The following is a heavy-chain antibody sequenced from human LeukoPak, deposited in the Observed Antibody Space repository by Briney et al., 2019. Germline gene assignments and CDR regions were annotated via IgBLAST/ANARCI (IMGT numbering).Heavy chain of an antibody. CDR2: IYHSGST. D-gene: IGHD2-2*01. CDR1: GYSISSGYY. V-gene: IGHV4-38-2*01. J-gene: IGHJ4*02. Sequence: SETLSLTCAVSGYSISSGYYWGWIRQPPGKGLEWIGSIYHSGSTYYNPSLKRRVTISVDTSKNQFSLKLSSVTAADTAVYYCARRAVHWSGTSCYSSWGQGTLVTVSS. CDR3: ARRAVHWSGTSCYSS.